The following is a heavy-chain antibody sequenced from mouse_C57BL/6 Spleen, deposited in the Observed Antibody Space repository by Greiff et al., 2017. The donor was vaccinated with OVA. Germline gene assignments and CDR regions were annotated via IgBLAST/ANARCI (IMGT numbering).Heavy chain of an antibody. V-gene: IGHV1-9*01. CDR3: ARSALYYYGSSYWWYFDV. D-gene: IGHD1-1*01. J-gene: IGHJ1*03. CDR1: GYTFTGYW. CDR2: ILPGSGST. Sequence: VQLQQSGAELMKPGASVKLSCKATGYTFTGYWIEWVKQRPGHGLEWIGEILPGSGSTNYNEKFKGKATFTADTSSNTAYMQLSRLTTEDSAIYYGARSALYYYGSSYWWYFDVWGTGTTVTVSS.